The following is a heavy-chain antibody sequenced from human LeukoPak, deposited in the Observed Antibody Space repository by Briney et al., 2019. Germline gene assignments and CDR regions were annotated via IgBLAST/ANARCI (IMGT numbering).Heavy chain of an antibody. CDR1: GGTFSSYD. CDR3: ARGNILTGYYNFDY. CDR2: INTNTGNP. J-gene: IGHJ4*02. V-gene: IGHV7-4-1*02. D-gene: IGHD3-9*01. Sequence: ASVKVSCKASGGTFSSYDISWVRQAPGQGLEWMGWINTNTGNPTYAQGFTGRFVFSLDTSVSTAYLQISSLKAEDTAVYYCARGNILTGYYNFDYWGQGTLVTVSS.